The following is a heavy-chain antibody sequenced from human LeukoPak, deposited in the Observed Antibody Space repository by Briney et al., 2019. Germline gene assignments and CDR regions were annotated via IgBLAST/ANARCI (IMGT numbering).Heavy chain of an antibody. Sequence: ASDTLSLTCSVSGDSFSKYYWTWIRQPPGKELEWIGYVYYSGSTTYNPSLKTRLHLSVDTSTNRFSLQLSSVTAADTAVYYCASSPRLTTSWFLFDSWGHGTLVTVSS. CDR1: GDSFSKYY. J-gene: IGHJ5*01. CDR2: VYYSGST. CDR3: ASSPRLTTSWFLFDS. D-gene: IGHD2-2*01. V-gene: IGHV4-59*08.